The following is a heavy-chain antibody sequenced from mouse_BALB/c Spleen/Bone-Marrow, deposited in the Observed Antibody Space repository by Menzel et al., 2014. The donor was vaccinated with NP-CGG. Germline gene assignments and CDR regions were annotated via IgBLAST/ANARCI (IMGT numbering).Heavy chain of an antibody. V-gene: IGHV6-6*02. CDR1: KFTFSNYW. Sequence: EVKLVESGGGLVQPGGSMKPSCVASKFTFSNYWMNRVRQSPEKGLEWVAEIRLKSNNYATHYAESVKGRFTISRDDSKSSVYLQMNNLRAEDTGIYYCTSRLINWDDYAIDYWGQGTSVTVSS. D-gene: IGHD4-1*02. J-gene: IGHJ4*01. CDR3: TSRLINWDDYAIDY. CDR2: IRLKSNNYAT.